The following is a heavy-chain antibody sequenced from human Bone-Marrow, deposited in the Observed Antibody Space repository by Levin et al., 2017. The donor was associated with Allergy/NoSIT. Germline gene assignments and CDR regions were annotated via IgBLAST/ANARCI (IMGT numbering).Heavy chain of an antibody. V-gene: IGHV5-51*01. CDR1: GYSFTSYW. CDR2: IHGYDSNT. CDR3: ASNIWAHSNAFDL. J-gene: IGHJ3*01. D-gene: IGHD2-21*01. Sequence: PGGSLRLSCKASGYSFTSYWIGWVRQMPGKGLEWMGLIHGYDSNTRYSPSFQGQVTISADKSISTAYLQWSSLKASDTAMYYCASNIWAHSNAFDLWGQGTMVTVSS.